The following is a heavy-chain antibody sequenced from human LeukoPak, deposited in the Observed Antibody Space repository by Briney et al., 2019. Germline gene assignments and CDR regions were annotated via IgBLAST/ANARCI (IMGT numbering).Heavy chain of an antibody. CDR1: GHTFIDYC. CDR3: ASEYNWNDPAYYYYTDV. V-gene: IGHV1-2*06. CDR2: INPNSGGT. D-gene: IGHD1-20*01. Sequence: GASMKVSCKASGHTFIDYCIHWLRQAPGQGLEWMGLINPNSGGTNYAQKFQGRVTMTSDTSISTAYMELSRLRSDDTAVYYCASEYNWNDPAYYYYTDVWGKGTTVTVSS. J-gene: IGHJ6*03.